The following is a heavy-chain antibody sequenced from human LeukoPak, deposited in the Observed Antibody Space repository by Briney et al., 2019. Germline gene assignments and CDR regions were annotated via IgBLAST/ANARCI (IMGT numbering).Heavy chain of an antibody. V-gene: IGHV3-23*01. J-gene: IGHJ4*02. CDR3: AKDVYYDSSGSLGY. CDR1: GFTFSSYA. Sequence: GGSLRLSCAASGFTFSSYAMSWVRQAPGKGLEWVSAISGSGGSTYYADSVKGRFTISRDNSKNTLYLQMNSLRAEDTAVYYCAKDVYYDSSGSLGYWGQGTLVTVSS. CDR2: ISGSGGST. D-gene: IGHD3-22*01.